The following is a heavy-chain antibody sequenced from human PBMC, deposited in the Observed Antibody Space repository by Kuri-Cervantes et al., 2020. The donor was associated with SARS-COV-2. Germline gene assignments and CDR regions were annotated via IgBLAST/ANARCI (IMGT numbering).Heavy chain of an antibody. D-gene: IGHD2-15*01. J-gene: IGHJ4*02. CDR3: AKDQHGIVVVVAAIDY. CDR1: GFTFSSYS. V-gene: IGHV3-21*01. Sequence: GESLKISCAASGFTFSSYSMNWVRQAPGKRLEWVSAISGSGGSTYYADSVKGRFTISRESGESSLYLHMNSLRGDDTAVYYCAKDQHGIVVVVAAIDYWGQGTLVTVSS. CDR2: ISGSGGST.